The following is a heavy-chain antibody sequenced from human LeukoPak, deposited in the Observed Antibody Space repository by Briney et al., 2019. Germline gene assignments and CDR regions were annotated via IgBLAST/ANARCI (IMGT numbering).Heavy chain of an antibody. J-gene: IGHJ3*02. Sequence: TSVKVSCKASGFTFTSSAMQWVRQARGQRLEWIGWIVVGSGNTNYAQKFRERVTITRDMSTSTANMELSSLRSEDTAVYYCAARGSYSSNDAFDIWGQGTMVTVSS. CDR2: IVVGSGNT. D-gene: IGHD1-26*01. CDR3: AARGSYSSNDAFDI. CDR1: GFTFTSSA. V-gene: IGHV1-58*02.